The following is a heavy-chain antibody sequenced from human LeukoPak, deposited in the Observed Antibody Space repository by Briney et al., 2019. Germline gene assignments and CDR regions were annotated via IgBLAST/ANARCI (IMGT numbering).Heavy chain of an antibody. CDR1: GGSISSSSYY. CDR2: IYYSGST. D-gene: IGHD3-3*01. CDR3: ARLLARITIFGVARPDY. V-gene: IGHV4-39*01. Sequence: PSETLSLTCTVSGGSISSSSYYWGWIRQPPGKGLEWIGSIYYSGSTYYNPSLKSRVTISVDTSKNQFSLKLSSVTAADTAVYYCARLLARITIFGVARPDYWGQGTLVTVSS. J-gene: IGHJ4*02.